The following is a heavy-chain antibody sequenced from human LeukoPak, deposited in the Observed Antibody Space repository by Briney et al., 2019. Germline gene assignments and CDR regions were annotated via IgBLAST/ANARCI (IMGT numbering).Heavy chain of an antibody. D-gene: IGHD6-6*01. CDR2: INPSGGST. V-gene: IGHV1-46*01. CDR1: GYTFTSYY. J-gene: IGHJ5*02. CDR3: ARPGVIAARPENWFDP. Sequence: ASVKVSCKASGYTFTSYYMHWVRQAPGQGLEWMGIINPSGGSTSYAQKFQGRVTMTRDTSTSTVYMELSSLRSEDTAVYYCARPGVIAARPENWFDPWGQGTLVTVSS.